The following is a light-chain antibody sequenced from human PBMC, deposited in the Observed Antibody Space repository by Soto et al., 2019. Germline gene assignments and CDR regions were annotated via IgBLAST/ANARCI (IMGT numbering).Light chain of an antibody. V-gene: IGKV3-15*01. CDR1: QSVSIH. CDR2: DTS. CDR3: QQHSNWPPVT. J-gene: IGKJ5*01. Sequence: ETLMPQSPGTLSLSLGSRVPLSGRASQSVSIHLAWYQQKPGQAPRLIIYDTSTRATGIPARFSGSGSGTEFTLTISSLQSQDFAVYYCQQHSNWPPVTCGKGTRLEIK.